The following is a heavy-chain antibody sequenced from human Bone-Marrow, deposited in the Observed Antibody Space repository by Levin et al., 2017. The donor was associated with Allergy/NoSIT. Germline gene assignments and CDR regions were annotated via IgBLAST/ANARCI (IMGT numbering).Heavy chain of an antibody. Sequence: PSETLSLTCTVSGDSISSTSYYWAWIRQPPGKGLEWIGTVYYNGISYSNPSLKSRVIISVDTSQNHFSLRLGSVTAADTAVYYCARHVGDDDSLTGYSPSHWFDPWGQGTLVTVSS. V-gene: IGHV4-39*01. CDR2: VYYNGIS. CDR1: GDSISSTSYY. D-gene: IGHD3-9*01. J-gene: IGHJ5*02. CDR3: ARHVGDDDSLTGYSPSHWFDP.